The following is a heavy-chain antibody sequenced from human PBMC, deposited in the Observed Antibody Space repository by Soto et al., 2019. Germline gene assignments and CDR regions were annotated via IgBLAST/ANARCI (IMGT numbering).Heavy chain of an antibody. CDR2: ISSSSSYT. Sequence: PGGSLRLSCAASGFTFSDYYMSWIRQAPGKGLEWVSYISSSSSYTNYADSVKGRFTISRDNAENSLFLQMNSLTAEDRAVYYCARGYTGGWSRGGYFDYWGQGALVTVSS. J-gene: IGHJ4*02. V-gene: IGHV3-11*06. CDR3: ARGYTGGWSRGGYFDY. D-gene: IGHD6-19*01. CDR1: GFTFSDYY.